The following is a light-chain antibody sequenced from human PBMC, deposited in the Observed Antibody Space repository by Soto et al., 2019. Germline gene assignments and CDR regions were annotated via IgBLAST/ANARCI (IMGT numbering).Light chain of an antibody. Sequence: DIQMTQSPSTLSASVGDRVTITCRASQSISGWLAWYQQKPGKAPKHLIYKTSTLESGVPSRFSGSGSGTEFTLPISSLQPDDFANYYCQQYPRTFGQGTKVEIK. V-gene: IGKV1-5*03. CDR2: KTS. J-gene: IGKJ1*01. CDR3: QQYPRT. CDR1: QSISGW.